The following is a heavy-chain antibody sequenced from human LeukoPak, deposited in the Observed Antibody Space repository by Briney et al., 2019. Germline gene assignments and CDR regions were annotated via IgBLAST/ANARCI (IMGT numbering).Heavy chain of an antibody. CDR2: ISSSGRTI. V-gene: IGHV3-48*01. CDR1: GFTFSSYS. Sequence: GGSLRLSCAASGFTFSSYSMTWVRQAPGKGLEWVSYISSSGRTIYYADSVKGRFTISRDNAKNSLYLQINSLRAEDTAVYFCARDRYGDYVNDYWGQGTLVTVSS. CDR3: ARDRYGDYVNDY. J-gene: IGHJ4*02. D-gene: IGHD4-17*01.